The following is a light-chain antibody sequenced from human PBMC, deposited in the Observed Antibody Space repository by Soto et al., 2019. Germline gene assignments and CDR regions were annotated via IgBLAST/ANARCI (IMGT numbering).Light chain of an antibody. V-gene: IGKV3-11*01. J-gene: IGKJ5*01. CDR1: QSVSSY. CDR2: DAS. CDR3: QQRSNWPPIT. Sequence: ELVFTQSPATLSLSPGERSTLSGRASQSVSSYLAWYQQKPGQAPRLLIYDASNRATGIPARFSGSGSGTDFTLTISSLEPEDFAVYYCQQRSNWPPITFGQGTRLEIK.